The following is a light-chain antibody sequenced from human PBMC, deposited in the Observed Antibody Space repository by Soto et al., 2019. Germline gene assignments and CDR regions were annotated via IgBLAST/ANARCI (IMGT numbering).Light chain of an antibody. Sequence: EIVVTQSPATLSVSPGERATLSCRASQSVSNNLAWYQQKPGQAPRLLIYGASTRATGIPARFSGSGSGTKFTLTISSLQSEDFAVYYCQQYNTWSPLTFGGGTKVETK. CDR2: GAS. CDR3: QQYNTWSPLT. V-gene: IGKV3-15*01. J-gene: IGKJ4*01. CDR1: QSVSNN.